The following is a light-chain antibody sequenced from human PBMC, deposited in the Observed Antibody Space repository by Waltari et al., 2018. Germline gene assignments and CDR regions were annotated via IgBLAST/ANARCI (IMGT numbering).Light chain of an antibody. CDR2: RTS. J-gene: IGKJ1*01. Sequence: EIVLTQSPGPASLSPGDRVTLYCRASQSVGSSSLAWDQQKPGQAPRLVSYRTSRRATGIPDRFSGSGSGTDLSLTISRLEPEDCAVYYCQQHGTLPATFGQGTKGEIK. CDR1: QSVGSSS. V-gene: IGKV3-20*01. CDR3: QQHGTLPAT.